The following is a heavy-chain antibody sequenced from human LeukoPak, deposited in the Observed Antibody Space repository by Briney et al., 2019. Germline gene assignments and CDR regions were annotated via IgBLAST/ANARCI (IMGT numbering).Heavy chain of an antibody. J-gene: IGHJ3*02. V-gene: IGHV1-2*02. CDR1: GYTFTGYY. D-gene: IGHD3-9*01. CDR2: INPNSGDT. CDR3: ARADILTGYYTHAFDI. Sequence: ASVKVSSKASGYTFTGYYMHWVRQAPGQGLEWMGWINPNSGDTNYAQKFQGRVTMTRDTSISTAYMELSRLRSDDTAVYYCARADILTGYYTHAFDIWGQGTMVTVSS.